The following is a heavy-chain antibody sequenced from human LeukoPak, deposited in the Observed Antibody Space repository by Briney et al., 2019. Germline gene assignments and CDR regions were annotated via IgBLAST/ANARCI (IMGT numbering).Heavy chain of an antibody. Sequence: LSETLSLPCTVPVGPIRSGSYYWSWIRQPAGKGLEWFGRIYTSGSTNYNPSLKSRDTISIATSKNQFSLKMSSVTAADTAVYYCARGLLPKAGRLWGSSIYYYYGMDVWGQGTTVTVS. V-gene: IGHV4-61*02. J-gene: IGHJ6*02. CDR1: VGPIRSGSYY. CDR2: IYTSGST. D-gene: IGHD3-16*01. CDR3: ARGLLPKAGRLWGSSIYYYYGMDV.